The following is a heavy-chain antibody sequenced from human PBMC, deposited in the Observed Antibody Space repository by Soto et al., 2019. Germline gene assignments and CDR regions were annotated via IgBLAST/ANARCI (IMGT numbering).Heavy chain of an antibody. CDR2: ITSDGKSK. D-gene: IGHD2-21*02. J-gene: IGHJ5*02. V-gene: IGHV3-74*01. CDR3: ARESGDWPLNWFDP. CDR1: GFTFSTYW. Sequence: EGSLRLSCAASGFTFSTYWMHWIRQVPGKGLVWVSRITSDGKSKAYAESVKGRFAISRDNAKNTLYLQMNGLTAEDTAVYYCARESGDWPLNWFDPWGQGTLVTVSS.